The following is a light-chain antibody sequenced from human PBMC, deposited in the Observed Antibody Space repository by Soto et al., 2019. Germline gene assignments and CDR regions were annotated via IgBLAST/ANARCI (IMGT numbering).Light chain of an antibody. J-gene: IGKJ1*01. CDR2: AAS. V-gene: IGKV1-39*01. CDR1: QSINSF. Sequence: ESHMAQSPPSLSASVGAIVTITCRASQSINSFLTGDQQKAGKAPKLLIYAASSLQSGVPSRFSGSGSGTDFTLTISSLQPEDFASYYCQQSFSTPPTFGQGTKVDNK. CDR3: QQSFSTPPT.